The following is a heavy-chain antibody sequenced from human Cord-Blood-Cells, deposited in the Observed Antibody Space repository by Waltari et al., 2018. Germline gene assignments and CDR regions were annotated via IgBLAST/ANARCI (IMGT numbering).Heavy chain of an antibody. CDR3: ARDLGDFWSDYYDY. J-gene: IGHJ4*02. V-gene: IGHV3-30-3*01. D-gene: IGHD3-3*01. Sequence: QVQVVESGGGGVEPGRSLRRSCAASGFTFSSYAMHWVRQAPGKGLAWVSVISYDGCNKYSAASVKGRFTISRDNSKNTLYLQMNSLGAEDTAVYYCARDLGDFWSDYYDYWGQGTLVTVSS. CDR2: ISYDGCNK. CDR1: GFTFSSYA.